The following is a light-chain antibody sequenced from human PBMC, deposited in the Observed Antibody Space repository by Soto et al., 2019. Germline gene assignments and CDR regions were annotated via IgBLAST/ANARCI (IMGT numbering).Light chain of an antibody. CDR1: QGFTNY. J-gene: IGKJ5*01. CDR3: QKYNTAPYT. Sequence: DFQMTQSPSSLSASVGDTVTLTCRASQGFTNYLAWYQQKPGKAPKLMIYAASTLQSGVPPRFSGSGSGTHFTPTISSLQPEDAATYYCQKYNTAPYTLGQGTRLEIK. CDR2: AAS. V-gene: IGKV1-27*01.